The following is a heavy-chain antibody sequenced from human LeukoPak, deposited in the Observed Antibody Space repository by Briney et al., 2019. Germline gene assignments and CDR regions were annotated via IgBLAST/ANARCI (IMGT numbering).Heavy chain of an antibody. CDR3: ARALSADAFGI. CDR1: GGSISSYY. J-gene: IGHJ3*02. V-gene: IGHV4-4*07. Sequence: SETLSLTCTVSGGSISSYYWSWIRQPAGKGLGWIGRIYTSGSTNYNPSLKSRVTISVDTSKNQFSLKLSSVTAADTAVYYCARALSADAFGIWGQGTMVTVSS. CDR2: IYTSGST.